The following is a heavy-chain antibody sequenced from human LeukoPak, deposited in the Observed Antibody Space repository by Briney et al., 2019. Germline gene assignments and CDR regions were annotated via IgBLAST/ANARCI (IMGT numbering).Heavy chain of an antibody. CDR1: GFASNTYV. J-gene: IGHJ4*02. D-gene: IGHD4/OR15-4a*01. Sequence: GGSLRLSCVASGFASNTYVMSWVRQAPGKGLEWVAAINGGGSNTYYADSVKGRFTISRDNSKNMVYLQMNSPRADDTAVYYCAKTAVVITFRFDDWGQGALVTVSS. V-gene: IGHV3-23*01. CDR3: AKTAVVITFRFDD. CDR2: INGGGSNT.